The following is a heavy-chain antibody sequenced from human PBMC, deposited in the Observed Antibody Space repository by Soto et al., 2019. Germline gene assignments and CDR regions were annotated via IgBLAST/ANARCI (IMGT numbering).Heavy chain of an antibody. CDR3: AREMPSTAASYFYYGINV. D-gene: IGHD6-13*01. CDR2: IIPMFGTA. Sequence: QVQLVQSGAEVKKPGSSVKVSCKGSGDTFHRHALSWVRQAPGQGLEWMGGIIPMFGTANYAQKFQGRVTITADTSTSTAYMDLSSLRFEDTAFYYCAREMPSTAASYFYYGINVCGQGTSVTVSS. CDR1: GDTFHRHA. J-gene: IGHJ6*02. V-gene: IGHV1-69*06.